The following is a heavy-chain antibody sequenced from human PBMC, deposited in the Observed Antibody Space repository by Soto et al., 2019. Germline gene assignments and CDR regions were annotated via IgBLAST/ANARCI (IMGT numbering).Heavy chain of an antibody. D-gene: IGHD3-3*01. CDR3: ARIKLVEWFFXNVDVYXMDV. CDR1: GFSLSDYA. J-gene: IGHJ6*02. CDR2: ISSDSRTI. V-gene: IGHV3-48*02. Sequence: GGSLRLSCVASGFSLSDYAVNWVRQAPGKGLEWVSFISSDSRTIYYADSVEGRFTVSRDNARNSVSLQMDSLRDEDAAVYYCARIKLVEWFFXNVDVYXMDVWGQXTPVTVSS.